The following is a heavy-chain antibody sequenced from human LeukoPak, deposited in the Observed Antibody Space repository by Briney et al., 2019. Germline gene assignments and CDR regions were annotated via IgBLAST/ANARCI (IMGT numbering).Heavy chain of an antibody. D-gene: IGHD3-22*01. V-gene: IGHV3-74*01. CDR1: GFTFSTYW. CDR3: ARAPSEIGGYYPEYFRH. J-gene: IGHJ1*01. CDR2: IKSDGST. Sequence: GGSLRLSCAASGFTFSTYWMHWVRQAPGNGLVSVSRIKSDGSTNYADSVKGRFTISRDNANNTLSLQMNSLRPEDTVVYYCARAPSEIGGYYPEYFRHWGQGTLVTVSS.